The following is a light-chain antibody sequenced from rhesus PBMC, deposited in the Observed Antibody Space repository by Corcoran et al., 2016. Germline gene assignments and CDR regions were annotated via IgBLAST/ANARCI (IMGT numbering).Light chain of an antibody. J-gene: IGKJ2*01. CDR1: QSVSSY. CDR3: YQHSSGYS. CDR2: GAT. Sequence: QVILTQSPATLSLSPGERATLSCRASQSVSSYLAWYQQKPGQSPRLLIYGATSRATGIPDRFSGSGSGTEVTLTIGSLEPEDVGVYHCYQHSSGYSFGQGTKVEIK. V-gene: IGKV3-10*01.